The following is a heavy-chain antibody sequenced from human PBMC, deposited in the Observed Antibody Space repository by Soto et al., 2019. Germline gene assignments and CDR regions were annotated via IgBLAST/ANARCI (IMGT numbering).Heavy chain of an antibody. Sequence: GASVKVSCKASGYTFTGYYMHWVRQAPGQGLEWMGGINPNIGGTNYAQKFQGWVTMTADASMSTAYMELSSLRSEDTAVYYCSRVLGDSSGHYYYYYGMDVWGQGTTVTVSS. D-gene: IGHD3-22*01. V-gene: IGHV1-2*04. CDR3: SRVLGDSSGHYYYYYGMDV. J-gene: IGHJ6*02. CDR2: INPNIGGT. CDR1: GYTFTGYY.